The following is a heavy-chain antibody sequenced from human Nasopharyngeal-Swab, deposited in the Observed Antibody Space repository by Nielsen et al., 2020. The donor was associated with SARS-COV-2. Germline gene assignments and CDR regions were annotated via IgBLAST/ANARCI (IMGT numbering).Heavy chain of an antibody. J-gene: IGHJ4*02. CDR2: IGDKAHNYAT. Sequence: GVLKISCAASGFVFSGSAIHWVRQASGRGLEWVGRIGDKAHNYATTYAASVKGRFTISRDDSKNTAFLQMDSLNTEDTALYYCTTDYYFDYWGQGTLVPVSS. CDR3: TTDYYFDY. V-gene: IGHV3-73*01. D-gene: IGHD4/OR15-4a*01. CDR1: GFVFSGSA.